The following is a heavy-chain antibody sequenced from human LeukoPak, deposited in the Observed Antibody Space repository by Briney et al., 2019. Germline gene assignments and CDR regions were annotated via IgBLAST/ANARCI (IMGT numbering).Heavy chain of an antibody. CDR2: INPNSGGT. V-gene: IGHV1-2*02. J-gene: IGHJ4*02. CDR3: ARDTYYYDSSGYWFDY. Sequence: GASVKVSCKASGYTFTGYYMHWVRQAPGQGLEWMGWINPNSGGTNYAQKFQGRVTMTRDTSISTAYMELSRLRSDDTAVYYCARDTYYYDSSGYWFDYWGQGTLVTVSS. D-gene: IGHD3-22*01. CDR1: GYTFTGYY.